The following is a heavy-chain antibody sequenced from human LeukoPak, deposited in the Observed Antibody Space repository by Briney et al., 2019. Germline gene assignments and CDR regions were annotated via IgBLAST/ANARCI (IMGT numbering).Heavy chain of an antibody. CDR1: GGSFSGYY. Sequence: PSETLSLTCAVYGGSFSGYYWSWIRQPPGKGLEWIGEINHSGSTNYNPSLKSRVTISIDTSKKQFSLKLTSVTAADTAVYYCAREMEAGQYDAFDIWGQGEMVTVSS. CDR2: INHSGST. J-gene: IGHJ3*02. V-gene: IGHV4-34*01. D-gene: IGHD5-24*01. CDR3: AREMEAGQYDAFDI.